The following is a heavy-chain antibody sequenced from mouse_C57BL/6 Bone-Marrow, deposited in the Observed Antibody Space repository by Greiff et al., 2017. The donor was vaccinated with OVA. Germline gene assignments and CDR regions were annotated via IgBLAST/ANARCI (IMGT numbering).Heavy chain of an antibody. CDR1: GYTFTSYW. CDR2: IDPSDSYT. V-gene: IGHV1-50*01. CDR3: ARSTDYDYVRFAY. D-gene: IGHD2-4*01. Sequence: QVQLQQPGAELVKPGASVKLSCKASGYTFTSYWMQWVKQRPGQGLEWIGEIDPSDSYTNYNQKFKGKATLTVDTSSSTAYMQLSRLTSEDSAVYYCARSTDYDYVRFAYWGQGTLVTVSA. J-gene: IGHJ3*01.